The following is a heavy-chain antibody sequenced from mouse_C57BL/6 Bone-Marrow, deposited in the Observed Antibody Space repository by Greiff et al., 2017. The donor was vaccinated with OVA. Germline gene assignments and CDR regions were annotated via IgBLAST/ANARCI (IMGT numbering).Heavy chain of an antibody. CDR1: GYSITSGYY. V-gene: IGHV3-6*01. CDR3: ARVSCNYLIAD. CDR2: ISYDGSN. Sequence: EVQLQESGPGLVKPSQSLSLTCSVTGYSITSGYYWNWIRQFPGNKLEWMGYISYDGSNNYNPSLKNRISITRETSKNQFFLKLNSVTTEDSATYYCARVSCNYLIADWGQGTLVTVAA. J-gene: IGHJ3*01. D-gene: IGHD2-1*01.